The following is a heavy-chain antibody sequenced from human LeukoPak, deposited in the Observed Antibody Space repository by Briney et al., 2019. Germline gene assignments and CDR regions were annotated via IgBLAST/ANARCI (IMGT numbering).Heavy chain of an antibody. CDR3: ARLMSTIDS. Sequence: SETLSLTCAVSGYSISSGYYWGWIRQPPGKGLEWIGSIYHSGGTFYNPSLKSRVTISVDTSKNQFSLKLTSVTAADTAVYYCARLMSTIDSWGQGTLVTVSS. J-gene: IGHJ4*02. CDR2: IYHSGGT. D-gene: IGHD5-24*01. V-gene: IGHV4-38-2*01. CDR1: GYSISSGYY.